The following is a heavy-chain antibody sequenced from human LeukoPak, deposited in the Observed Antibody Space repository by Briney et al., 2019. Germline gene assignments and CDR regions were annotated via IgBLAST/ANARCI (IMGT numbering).Heavy chain of an antibody. Sequence: PSETLSLTCTVSGGSISSYYWSWIRQPAGKGLEWIGRIYTSGSTNYNPSLKSRVTMSVDTSKNQFSLKLSSVTAADTAVYYCARVAGYDILTGYYPHYYYYGMDVWGQGTTVTVSS. V-gene: IGHV4-4*07. J-gene: IGHJ6*02. CDR1: GGSISSYY. D-gene: IGHD3-9*01. CDR2: IYTSGST. CDR3: ARVAGYDILTGYYPHYYYYGMDV.